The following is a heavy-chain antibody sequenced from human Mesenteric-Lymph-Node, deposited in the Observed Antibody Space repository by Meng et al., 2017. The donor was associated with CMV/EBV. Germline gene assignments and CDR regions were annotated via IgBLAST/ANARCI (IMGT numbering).Heavy chain of an antibody. CDR2: IYNTGST. Sequence: GSLRLSCTVSVGSIRSDYWSWIRQPPRKGLEWIGYIYNTGSTNYNPSLKSRVTISIDTSKNQFSLDLSSVTAADTAVYYCARGYSYALNWGQGTLVTVSS. V-gene: IGHV4-59*01. J-gene: IGHJ4*02. D-gene: IGHD5-18*01. CDR1: VGSIRSDY. CDR3: ARGYSYALN.